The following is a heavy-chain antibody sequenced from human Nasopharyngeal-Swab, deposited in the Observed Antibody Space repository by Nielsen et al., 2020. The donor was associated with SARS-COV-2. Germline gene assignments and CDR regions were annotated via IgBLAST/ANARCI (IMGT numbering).Heavy chain of an antibody. CDR2: IHHSGSP. CDR3: VHLWLPGF. CDR1: GGSVSSGSYY. J-gene: IGHJ4*02. Sequence: SETLSLTCSVSGGSVSSGSYYWSWIRQPPGKGLEWIGYIHHSGSPSYSPSLKSRVTISVDTSKNQFSLKLNSVTAADTALYFCVHLWLPGFWGQGTLVTVSS. D-gene: IGHD2-21*01. V-gene: IGHV4-61*01.